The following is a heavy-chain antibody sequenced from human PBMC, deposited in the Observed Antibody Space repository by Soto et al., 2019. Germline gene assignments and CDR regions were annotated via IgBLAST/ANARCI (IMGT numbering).Heavy chain of an antibody. CDR3: AREYDSSGYGYDAFDI. CDR1: GFIFSTSA. J-gene: IGHJ3*02. CDR2: ISYDGRNK. V-gene: IGHV3-30*04. Sequence: QVQLVESGGGVVQPGRSLRLSCAASGFIFSTSAMHWVRQAPGKGLEWVTFISYDGRNKYYADSVKDRFTISRDNSKNTLYLLMNSLRTEDTAVYYCAREYDSSGYGYDAFDIWGQGTMVTVSS. D-gene: IGHD3-22*01.